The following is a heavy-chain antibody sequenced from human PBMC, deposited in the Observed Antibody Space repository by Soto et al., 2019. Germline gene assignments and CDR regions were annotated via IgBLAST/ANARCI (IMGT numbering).Heavy chain of an antibody. CDR1: GFTFNSHW. CDR3: ARGGLGTYLLDY. J-gene: IGHJ4*02. Sequence: EVQLVESGGGLVQPGGSLRLSCTASGFTFNSHWMHWLRQAPGKGLVWVSRIKGDESSINYADSVKGRFTISRDNAKNTVYLQMNSLRDEETAVYYCARGGLGTYLLDYWGQGALVRLL. D-gene: IGHD3-10*01. V-gene: IGHV3-74*01. CDR2: IKGDESSI.